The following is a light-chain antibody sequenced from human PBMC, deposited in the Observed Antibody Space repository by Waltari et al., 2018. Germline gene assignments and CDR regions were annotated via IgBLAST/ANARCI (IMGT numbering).Light chain of an antibody. J-gene: IGLJ2*01. V-gene: IGLV2-23*02. CDR2: EVS. CDR3: CSYAGSSTFVV. Sequence: QSALTQPASVSGSAGQSITISCTGTSSDGGSYNLVSWYEQHPGKAPKSMIYEVSKRPSVVSNRFSGSKSGNTASLTISGLQAEDESDYYCCSYAGSSTFVVFGGGTKLTVL. CDR1: SSDGGSYNL.